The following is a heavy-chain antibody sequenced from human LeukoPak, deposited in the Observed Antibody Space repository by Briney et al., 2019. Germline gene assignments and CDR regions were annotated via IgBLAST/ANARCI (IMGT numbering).Heavy chain of an antibody. Sequence: PGGSLRLSSAPSVYTFSIFWLSWVRQAPGKGREGVAKIKQDGREKYTVESVKGGYTISRENAHSTLYLQMNSLRAEATAAYYCTSYRTFIAVAGIYYWGQRTLVTVSS. CDR2: IKQDGREK. CDR1: VYTFSIFW. CDR3: TSYRTFIAVAGIYY. V-gene: IGHV3-7*01. D-gene: IGHD6-19*01. J-gene: IGHJ4*02.